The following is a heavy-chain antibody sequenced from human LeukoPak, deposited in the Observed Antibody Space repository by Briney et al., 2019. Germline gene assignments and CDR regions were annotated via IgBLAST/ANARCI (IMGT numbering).Heavy chain of an antibody. CDR2: IKSKYDGGTT. Sequence: GSLRLSCAASGFTFSSYGMHWVRQAPGKGLEWVGRIKSKYDGGTTDYAAPVKGRFTISRDDSKNTVYLQMNSLKTEDTGVYYCATGGYYFDYWGQGTLVTVSS. CDR1: GFTFSSYG. V-gene: IGHV3-15*01. CDR3: ATGGYYFDY. J-gene: IGHJ4*02.